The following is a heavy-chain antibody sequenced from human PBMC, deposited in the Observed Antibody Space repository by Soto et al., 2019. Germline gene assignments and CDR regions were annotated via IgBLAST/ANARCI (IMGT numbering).Heavy chain of an antibody. Sequence: LSLTCTVSGGSISSYYWSWIRQPPGKGLEWIGYIYYSGSTNYNPSLKSRVTISVDTSKNQFSLKLSSVTAADTAVYYCATSPIMSVAARPLGYYYYYMDVWGKGTTVTVSS. V-gene: IGHV4-59*08. D-gene: IGHD6-6*01. CDR3: ATSPIMSVAARPLGYYYYYMDV. CDR2: IYYSGST. J-gene: IGHJ6*03. CDR1: GGSISSYY.